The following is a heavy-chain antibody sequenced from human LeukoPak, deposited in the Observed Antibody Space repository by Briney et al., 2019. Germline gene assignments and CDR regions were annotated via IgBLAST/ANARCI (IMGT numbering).Heavy chain of an antibody. D-gene: IGHD6-19*01. J-gene: IGHJ3*02. Sequence: GGSLRLSCAASGFTVSSNYMSWVRQAPGKGLEWVSVIYSGGSTYYADSVKGRFTISRDNSKNTLYLQMNSLRAEDTAVYYCASYVRQWLASGYDAFDIWGQGTMVTASS. CDR2: IYSGGST. CDR1: GFTVSSNY. V-gene: IGHV3-66*01. CDR3: ASYVRQWLASGYDAFDI.